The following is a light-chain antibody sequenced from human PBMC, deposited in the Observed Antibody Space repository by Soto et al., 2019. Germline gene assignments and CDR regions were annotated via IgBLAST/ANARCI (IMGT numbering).Light chain of an antibody. J-gene: IGKJ3*01. Sequence: AIQLTQSPSSLSASVGDRVTITCRAGQGISSALAWYQQKPGKAPKLLIYDASTLKSGVPSRFSGSGSRTDFTLTISSLQPEDFATYYCQQFNSYPVTFGPGTKVDIK. CDR1: QGISSA. CDR2: DAS. V-gene: IGKV1-13*02. CDR3: QQFNSYPVT.